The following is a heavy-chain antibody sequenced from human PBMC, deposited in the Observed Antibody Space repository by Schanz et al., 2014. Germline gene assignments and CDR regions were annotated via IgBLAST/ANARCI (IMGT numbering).Heavy chain of an antibody. V-gene: IGHV1-18*01. CDR3: ARETTIITGGAFDV. D-gene: IGHD3-9*01. J-gene: IGHJ3*01. CDR2: ISAFDDKT. Sequence: QVQLVQSAPEVKKPGASVKVSCKASGYSFTTYGLNGVRQPPGQGPEWMGWISAFDDKTDYAQNFQGRLIMTTDTSTTTVYMELRGLRSDDTAVYYCARETTIITGGAFDVWGQGTMVTVSS. CDR1: GYSFTTYG.